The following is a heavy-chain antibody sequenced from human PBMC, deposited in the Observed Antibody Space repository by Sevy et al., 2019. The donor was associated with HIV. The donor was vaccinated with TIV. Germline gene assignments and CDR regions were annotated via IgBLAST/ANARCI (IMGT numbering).Heavy chain of an antibody. CDR3: ASLGSCGGACYYLRY. J-gene: IGHJ4*02. Sequence: ASVKVSCKASGDTFTHYEINWVRQASGQGLEWMGWVIPNSGQTAYAQKFQGRVTMTTSTSTGTAYMELGGLRSEDTAIYYCASLGSCGGACYYLRYWGQGTLVTVSS. CDR1: GDTFTHYE. CDR2: VIPNSGQT. D-gene: IGHD2-21*02. V-gene: IGHV1-8*01.